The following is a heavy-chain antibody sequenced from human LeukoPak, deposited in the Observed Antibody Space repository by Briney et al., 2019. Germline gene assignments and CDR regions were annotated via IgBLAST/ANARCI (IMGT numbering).Heavy chain of an antibody. CDR3: AKYGYSYGPYYFDY. D-gene: IGHD5-18*01. CDR2: ISYSGST. J-gene: IGHJ4*02. CDR1: GGSISSNY. V-gene: IGHV4-59*08. Sequence: SETLSLTCAASGGSISSNYWSWIRQPPGKGLEWIGYISYSGSTNYNPSLKSRVTISVDTSKNQFSLKLSSVTAADTAVYYCAKYGYSYGPYYFDYWGQGTLVTVSS.